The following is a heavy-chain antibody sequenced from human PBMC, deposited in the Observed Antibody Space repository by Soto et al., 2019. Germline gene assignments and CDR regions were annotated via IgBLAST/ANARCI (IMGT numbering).Heavy chain of an antibody. Sequence: QVQLQESGPGLVKPSETLSLTCTVSGGSISSYYWSWIRQPPGKGLEWIGYIYYSGSTNYNPSLKSRVTISVDTTKNQFSLKLSSVTAADTAVYYCARVQYDAFDIWGQGTMVTVSS. CDR2: IYYSGST. J-gene: IGHJ3*02. D-gene: IGHD3-10*01. V-gene: IGHV4-59*01. CDR3: ARVQYDAFDI. CDR1: GGSISSYY.